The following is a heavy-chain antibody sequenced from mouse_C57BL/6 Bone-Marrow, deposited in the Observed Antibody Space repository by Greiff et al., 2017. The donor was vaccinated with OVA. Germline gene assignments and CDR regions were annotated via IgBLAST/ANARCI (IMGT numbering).Heavy chain of an antibody. Sequence: VQLQQSGPVLVKPGASVKMSCTASGYTFTDYYMNWVKQSHGKSLEWIGVINPYNGGTSYNQKFKGKATLTVDKSSSTAYMELNSLTSEDSAVYYSARYLLWLYAMDYWGQGTSVTVSS. CDR3: ARYLLWLYAMDY. CDR1: GYTFTDYY. CDR2: INPYNGGT. J-gene: IGHJ4*01. D-gene: IGHD2-9*01. V-gene: IGHV1-19*01.